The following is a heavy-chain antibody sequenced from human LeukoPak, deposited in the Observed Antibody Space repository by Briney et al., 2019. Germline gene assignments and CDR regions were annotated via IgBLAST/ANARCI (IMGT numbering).Heavy chain of an antibody. CDR2: IKQDGSEK. V-gene: IGHV3-7*05. Sequence: GGSLRLSCAASGFTFSSYWMSGVRQAPGKGLEWVANIKQDGSEKYYVDSVKGRFTISRDNAKNSLYLQMNSLRAEDTAVYYCARETYSYGSPFDYWGQGTLVTVSS. CDR3: ARETYSYGSPFDY. D-gene: IGHD5-18*01. J-gene: IGHJ4*02. CDR1: GFTFSSYW.